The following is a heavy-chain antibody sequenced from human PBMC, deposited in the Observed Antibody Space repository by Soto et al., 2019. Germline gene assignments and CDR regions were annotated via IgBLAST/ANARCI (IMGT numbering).Heavy chain of an antibody. V-gene: IGHV1-2*02. D-gene: IGHD3-22*01. CDR3: ARASQMVINPYYYPMDV. Sequence: GASVKVSCKASGYTFTYYHVHWVRQAPGQGLEWMGIINPNGGDTTYAQKFQGRVTMTRDTSVSTAFMELSRLGSDDTAVYYCARASQMVINPYYYPMDVWGQGTTVTVPS. CDR1: GYTFTYYH. CDR2: INPNGGDT. J-gene: IGHJ6*02.